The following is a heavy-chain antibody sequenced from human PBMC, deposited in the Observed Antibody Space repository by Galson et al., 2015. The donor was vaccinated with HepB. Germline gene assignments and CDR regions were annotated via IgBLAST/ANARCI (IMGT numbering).Heavy chain of an antibody. J-gene: IGHJ4*02. CDR1: GFTFSSYS. V-gene: IGHV3-21*01. Sequence: SLRLSCAASGFTFSSYSMNWVRQAPGEGLEWVSSISSSSSYIYYADSVKGRFTISRDNAKNSLYLQMNSLRAEDTAVYYCARGPRSSGWYCFDYWGQGTLVTVSS. CDR3: ARGPRSSGWYCFDY. D-gene: IGHD6-19*01. CDR2: ISSSSSYI.